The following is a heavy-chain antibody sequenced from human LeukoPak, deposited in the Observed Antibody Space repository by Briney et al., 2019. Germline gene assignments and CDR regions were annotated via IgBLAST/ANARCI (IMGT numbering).Heavy chain of an antibody. D-gene: IGHD3-10*01. CDR1: GFTFDDYG. CDR3: ARDIISSSRGNYYMDV. J-gene: IGHJ6*03. Sequence: GGSLILSCAASGFTFDDYGMSWVRQAPGKGLEWVSGINWNGGSTCYADSVKGRFTISRDNAKNSLYLQMNSLRAEDTALYYCARDIISSSRGNYYMDVWGKGTTVTVSS. V-gene: IGHV3-20*04. CDR2: INWNGGST.